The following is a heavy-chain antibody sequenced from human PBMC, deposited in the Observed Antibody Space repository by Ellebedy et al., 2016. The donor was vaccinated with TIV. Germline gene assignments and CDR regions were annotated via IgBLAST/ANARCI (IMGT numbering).Heavy chain of an antibody. D-gene: IGHD3-22*01. Sequence: GGSLRLSXEGSVFNSYAMSWVRQAPGKGLEWVSGISDGGGSTYYSGSVKGRFTVSRDKSKKTVYLQMNSLRVEDTAVYYCAKDRYLGSGYNFYDFWGQGSLVTVSS. CDR3: AKDRYLGSGYNFYDF. J-gene: IGHJ4*02. V-gene: IGHV3-23*01. CDR2: ISDGGGST. CDR1: VFNSYA.